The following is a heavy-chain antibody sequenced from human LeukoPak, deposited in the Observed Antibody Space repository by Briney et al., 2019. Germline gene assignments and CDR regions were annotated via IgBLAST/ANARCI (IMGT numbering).Heavy chain of an antibody. V-gene: IGHV4-31*03. CDR3: ARHRYCTNGVCYLVPRAFDP. Sequence: PSETLSLTCSVSGGSTSSGGYYWNWIRQHPGKGLEWIGYIYNSGNTYYNPSLKSRVAISVDTSRNQVSLKVNSVTAADTAVYYCARHRYCTNGVCYLVPRAFDPWGQGTLVTVSS. CDR1: GGSTSSGGYY. J-gene: IGHJ5*02. CDR2: IYNSGNT. D-gene: IGHD2-8*01.